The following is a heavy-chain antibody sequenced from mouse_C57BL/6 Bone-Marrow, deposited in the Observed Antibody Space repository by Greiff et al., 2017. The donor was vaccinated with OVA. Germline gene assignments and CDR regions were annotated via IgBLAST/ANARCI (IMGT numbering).Heavy chain of an antibody. V-gene: IGHV1-61*01. J-gene: IGHJ3*01. Sequence: QVQLQQSGAELVRPGSSVKLSCKASGYTFTSYWMDWVKQRPGQGLEWIGNIYPSDSETHYNQKFKDKATLTVDKSSSTAYMQLSSLTSEDSAVYYCAREGWLLRFAYWGQGTLVTVSA. CDR2: IYPSDSET. D-gene: IGHD2-3*01. CDR3: AREGWLLRFAY. CDR1: GYTFTSYW.